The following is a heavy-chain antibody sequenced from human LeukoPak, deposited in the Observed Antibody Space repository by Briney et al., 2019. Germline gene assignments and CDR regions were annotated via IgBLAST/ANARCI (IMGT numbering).Heavy chain of an antibody. V-gene: IGHV4-59*01. Sequence: AETLSLICTVSGGSISSYYWSWIRQPPGKGLEWIGYIYYSGSTNYNPSLKSRVTISVDTSKNQFSLKLSSVTAADTAVYYCARGTNMVRGVTSAADFDYWGQGTLVTVSS. D-gene: IGHD3-10*01. CDR2: IYYSGST. CDR3: ARGTNMVRGVTSAADFDY. CDR1: GGSISSYY. J-gene: IGHJ4*02.